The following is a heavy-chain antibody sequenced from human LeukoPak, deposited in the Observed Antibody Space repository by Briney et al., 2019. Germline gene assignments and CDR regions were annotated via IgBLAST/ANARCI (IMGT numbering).Heavy chain of an antibody. CDR2: IYYSGST. CDR3: ARQYDFWSGLFDY. V-gene: IGHV4-59*01. CDR1: GFTFSSYA. D-gene: IGHD3-3*01. Sequence: GSLRLSCAASGFTFSSYAMSWIRQPPGKGLEWIGYIYYSGSTNYNPSLKSRVTISVDTSKNQFSLKLSSVTAADTAVYYCARQYDFWSGLFDYWGQGTLVTVSS. J-gene: IGHJ4*02.